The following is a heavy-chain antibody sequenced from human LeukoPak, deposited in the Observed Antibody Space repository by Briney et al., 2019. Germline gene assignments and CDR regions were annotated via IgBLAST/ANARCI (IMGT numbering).Heavy chain of an antibody. CDR3: ARVTVGYYCSSTSCYLDY. CDR2: INHSGST. J-gene: IGHJ4*02. V-gene: IGHV4-34*01. Sequence: GVEXXXXINHSGSTNYNPSLKSRVTISVDTSKNQFSLKLSSVTAADTAVYYCARVTVGYYCSSTSCYLDYWGQGTLVTVSS. D-gene: IGHD2-2*01.